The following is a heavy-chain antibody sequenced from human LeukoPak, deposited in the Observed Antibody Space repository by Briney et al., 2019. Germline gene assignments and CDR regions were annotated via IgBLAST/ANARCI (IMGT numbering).Heavy chain of an antibody. Sequence: GASVKVSCKASGGTFSSYAISWVRQAPGQGLEWMGRIIPIFGTANYAQKFQGRVTITTDESTSTAYMELSSLRSEDTAVYYCARDPYHYDSSGYYPLLGYLQHWGQGTLVTVSS. CDR3: ARDPYHYDSSGYYPLLGYLQH. CDR1: GGTFSSYA. V-gene: IGHV1-69*05. D-gene: IGHD3-22*01. J-gene: IGHJ1*01. CDR2: IIPIFGTA.